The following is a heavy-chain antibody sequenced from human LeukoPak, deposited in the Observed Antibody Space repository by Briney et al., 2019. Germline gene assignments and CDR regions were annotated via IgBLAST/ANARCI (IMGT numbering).Heavy chain of an antibody. J-gene: IGHJ4*02. CDR2: FSVGSNYI. CDR1: GYTFSSYS. V-gene: IGHV3-21*01. Sequence: PGGSLRLSCAASGYTFSSYSINWVRQAPGKGLELVSSFSVGSNYIYYADSVRGRFSSSRDDARNSLYLQMDSLRGDDTAVYYCARLRRNSDRSGYYYYYDYWGQGTLVTVSS. D-gene: IGHD3-22*01. CDR3: ARLRRNSDRSGYYYYYDY.